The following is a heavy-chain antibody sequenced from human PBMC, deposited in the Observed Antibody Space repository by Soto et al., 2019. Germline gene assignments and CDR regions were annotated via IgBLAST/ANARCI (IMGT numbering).Heavy chain of an antibody. J-gene: IGHJ6*02. Sequence: SVKVSCKASGGTFSSYAISWVRQAPGQGLEWMGGIIPIFGTANYAQKFQGRVTITADESTSTAYMELSSLRSEDTAVYYCARDWGILGYCSGGSCYEAASYGMAVWGQGTTVAVSS. D-gene: IGHD2-15*01. V-gene: IGHV1-69*13. CDR3: ARDWGILGYCSGGSCYEAASYGMAV. CDR2: IIPIFGTA. CDR1: GGTFSSYA.